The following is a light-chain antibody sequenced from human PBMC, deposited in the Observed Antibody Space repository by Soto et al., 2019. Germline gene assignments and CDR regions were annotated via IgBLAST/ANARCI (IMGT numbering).Light chain of an antibody. CDR3: SSYTGSSTLYA. V-gene: IGLV2-11*01. CDR1: SSDVGAHNY. Sequence: QSVLTQPRSVSGSPGQSVTISCTGTSSDVGAHNYVSWYQQHPGKAPKLMTYDVSNRPSGFSYRFSGSKSGNTASLTISGLQAENEADYYCSSYTGSSTLYAFGPGTTV. CDR2: DVS. J-gene: IGLJ1*01.